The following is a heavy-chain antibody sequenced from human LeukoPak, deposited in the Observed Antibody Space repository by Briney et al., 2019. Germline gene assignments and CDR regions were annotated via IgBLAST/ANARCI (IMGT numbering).Heavy chain of an antibody. V-gene: IGHV5-51*01. CDR1: GYRFSNYW. J-gene: IGHJ3*02. CDR2: IYPGDSDS. D-gene: IGHD3-22*01. Sequence: GESLKISCKGSGYRFSNYWIGWVRQMPGKGLEWMGIIYPGDSDSRNSPSFQGQVTISVDKSISTAYLQWSSLKASDTAMYYCARRITMIVSLGAFDIWGQGTMVTVSS. CDR3: ARRITMIVSLGAFDI.